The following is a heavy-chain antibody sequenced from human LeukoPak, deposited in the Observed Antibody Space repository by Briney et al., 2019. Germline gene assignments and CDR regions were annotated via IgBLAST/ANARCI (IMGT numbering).Heavy chain of an antibody. J-gene: IGHJ4*02. V-gene: IGHV4-38-2*01. CDR1: GYSISSGYY. CDR2: IYHSGST. D-gene: IGHD5-12*01. CDR3: ARGGKWLRFPSGY. Sequence: KPSETLSLTCAVSGYSISSGYYWGWIRQPPGKGLEWIGSIYHSGSTYYNPSLKSRVTISVDTSKNQFSLKLSSVTAADTAVYYCARGGKWLRFPSGYWGQGTLVTVSS.